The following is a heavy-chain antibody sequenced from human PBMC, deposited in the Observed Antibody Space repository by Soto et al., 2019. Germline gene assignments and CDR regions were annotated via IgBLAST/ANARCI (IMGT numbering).Heavy chain of an antibody. CDR2: IKPDGTEK. V-gene: IGHV3-7*01. CDR3: ARDRVPQLGYYGMDV. J-gene: IGHJ6*02. Sequence: PGGSLRLSCVISGFTFSNYWMTWVRQAPGKGLEWVANIKPDGTEKYYVDSVKGRFTISRDNAKNSLFLQMNSLRAEDTAVYFCARDRVPQLGYYGMDVWGQGTTVTSP. D-gene: IGHD2-2*01. CDR1: GFTFSNYW.